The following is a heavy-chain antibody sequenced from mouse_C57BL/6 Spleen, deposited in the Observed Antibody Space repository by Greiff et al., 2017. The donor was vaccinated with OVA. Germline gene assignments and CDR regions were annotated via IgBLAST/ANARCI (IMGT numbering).Heavy chain of an antibody. J-gene: IGHJ1*03. CDR3: ARGGTSYFDV. V-gene: IGHV1-61*01. CDR1: GYTFTSYW. D-gene: IGHD3-3*01. CDR2: IYPSDSET. Sequence: VQLQQPGAELVRPGSSVKLSCKASGYTFTSYWMDWVKQRPGQGLEWIGNIYPSDSETPYNQKFKDKATLTVDKSSSTAYMQLSSLTSEDSAVYYCARGGTSYFDVWGTGTTVTVSS.